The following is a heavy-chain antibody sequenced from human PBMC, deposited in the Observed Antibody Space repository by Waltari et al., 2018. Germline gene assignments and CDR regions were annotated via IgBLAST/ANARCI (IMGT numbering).Heavy chain of an antibody. CDR3: AGLDLDWSRGVSWFDP. Sequence: QVQLQESGPGLVKPSETLSLTCTVSGGSISSYYWSWIRQPPGKGLEWIGYIYYSGSTNYNPSLKSRVTISVDTSKNQFSLKLSSVTAADTAVYYCAGLDLDWSRGVSWFDPWGQGTLVTVSS. CDR1: GGSISSYY. V-gene: IGHV4-59*01. D-gene: IGHD3-9*01. J-gene: IGHJ5*02. CDR2: IYYSGST.